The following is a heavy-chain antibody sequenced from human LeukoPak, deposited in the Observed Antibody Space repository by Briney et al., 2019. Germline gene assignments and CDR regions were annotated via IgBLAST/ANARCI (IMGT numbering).Heavy chain of an antibody. CDR1: GFTISNYW. V-gene: IGHV3-74*03. J-gene: IGHJ4*02. CDR2: IHPDGSIT. CDR3: ARDLEQLVPQESSAFDY. Sequence: GGSLRLSCVGSGFTISNYWMHWVRQAPGTGLVWVSRIHPDGSITTYADSVKGRFTISRDNAKNTLYLQMNSLRAEDTAVYYCARDLEQLVPQESSAFDYWGQGTLVTVSS. D-gene: IGHD6-6*01.